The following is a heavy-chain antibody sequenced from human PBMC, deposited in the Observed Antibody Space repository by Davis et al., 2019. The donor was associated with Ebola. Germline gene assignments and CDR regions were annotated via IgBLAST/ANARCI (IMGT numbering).Heavy chain of an antibody. V-gene: IGHV3-21*01. Sequence: PGGSLRLSCAASGFTFSSYSMNWVRQALGKGLEWVSSISSSSSYIYYADSVKGRFTISRDNAKNSLYLQMNSLRAEDTAVYYCARVLVVVAATFDYYYYGMDVWGQGTTVTVSS. J-gene: IGHJ6*02. CDR1: GFTFSSYS. CDR2: ISSSSSYI. CDR3: ARVLVVVAATFDYYYYGMDV. D-gene: IGHD2-15*01.